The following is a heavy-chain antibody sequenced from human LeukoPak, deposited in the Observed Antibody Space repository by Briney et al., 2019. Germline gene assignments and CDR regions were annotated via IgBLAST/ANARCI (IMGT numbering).Heavy chain of an antibody. J-gene: IGHJ6*03. CDR2: INWNGRIT. CDR3: ARGSVQLWLRDTYYYMDV. D-gene: IGHD5-18*01. Sequence: GESLRLPCAASGFTFDDYAMNWVRQVPGRGLEWVSGINWNGRITEYADSVKDRFTISRQNTKNSLYLYMNNLGGEDTALYFCARGSVQLWLRDTYYYMDVWDKGTTVTVSS. V-gene: IGHV3-20*04. CDR1: GFTFDDYA.